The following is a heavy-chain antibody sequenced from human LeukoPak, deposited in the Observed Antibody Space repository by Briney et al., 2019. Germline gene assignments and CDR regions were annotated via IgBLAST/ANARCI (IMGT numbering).Heavy chain of an antibody. J-gene: IGHJ4*02. CDR3: ARGYGHFDY. Sequence: GRSLRLSCAASGFTFSNSGMHWVRQAPGKGLEWVAVISYDGSNKHYADSVKGRFTISRDNSKNTLYLQMNSLRPEDTAVYYCARGYGHFDYWGQGTLVTVSS. D-gene: IGHD4-17*01. CDR2: ISYDGSNK. CDR1: GFTFSNSG. V-gene: IGHV3-30*03.